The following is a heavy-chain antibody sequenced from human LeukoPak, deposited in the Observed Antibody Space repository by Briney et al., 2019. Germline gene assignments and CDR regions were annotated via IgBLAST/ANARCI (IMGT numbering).Heavy chain of an antibody. J-gene: IGHJ5*02. CDR1: GGSISTGGYN. Sequence: PSQTLSLTCTASGGSISTGGYNWNWIRQHPGEGLEWIGHIYYSGSTYYNPSLKSRVTISVDTSNNQFSLELTSVTAADTAVYYCARGIGYCDGGNCDHTSAFDPWGQGSRVTVSS. D-gene: IGHD2-15*01. CDR3: ARGIGYCDGGNCDHTSAFDP. CDR2: IYYSGST. V-gene: IGHV4-31*03.